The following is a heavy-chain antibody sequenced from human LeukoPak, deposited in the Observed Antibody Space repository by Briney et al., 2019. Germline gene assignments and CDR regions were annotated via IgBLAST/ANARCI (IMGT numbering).Heavy chain of an antibody. D-gene: IGHD1-26*01. CDR3: ARMKWDHLALFDY. Sequence: GGSLRLSCAASGFTFSGYEMNWVRQAPGKGLEWVSYISSSGTTIYYADPVKGRFTISRDNAKNSLYLQMNSLRVDDTAIYYCARMKWDHLALFDYWGQGTLVTVSS. V-gene: IGHV3-48*03. CDR2: ISSSGTTI. J-gene: IGHJ4*02. CDR1: GFTFSGYE.